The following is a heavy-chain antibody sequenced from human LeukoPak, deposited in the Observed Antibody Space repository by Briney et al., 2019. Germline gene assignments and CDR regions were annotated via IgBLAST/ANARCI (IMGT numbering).Heavy chain of an antibody. CDR1: GGSFSGYY. CDR2: INHSGST. CDR3: ASYGSGSYQRLFDY. J-gene: IGHJ4*02. Sequence: EPSETLSLTCAVYGGSFSGYYWSWIRQPPGKGLEWIGEINHSGSTNYNPSLKSRVTISVDTSQNQFSLKLSSVTAADTAVYYCASYGSGSYQRLFDYWGQGTLVTVSS. V-gene: IGHV4-34*01. D-gene: IGHD3-10*01.